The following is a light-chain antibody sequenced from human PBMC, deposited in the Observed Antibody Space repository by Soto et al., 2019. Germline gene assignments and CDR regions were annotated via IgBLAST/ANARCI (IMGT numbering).Light chain of an antibody. CDR3: KHGTHLPWT. CDR1: QSLVHSDGNTY. CDR2: KFS. Sequence: DVVMTQSPLSLPVTLGQPASISCSSSQSLVHSDGNTYLCWFQQRPGQSPRRLIYKFSNRDSWVRDRFCGSASGSYFTLRISRVEAEYFWVYYCKHGTHLPWTFGQGTKVEIK. J-gene: IGKJ1*01. V-gene: IGKV2-30*02.